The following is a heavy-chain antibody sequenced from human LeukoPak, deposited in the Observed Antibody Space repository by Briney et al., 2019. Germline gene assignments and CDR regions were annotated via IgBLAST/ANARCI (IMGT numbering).Heavy chain of an antibody. Sequence: SGPALVKPTQTLTLTCTFSGFSLSTSGMCINWIRQPPGKALEWLARIDWDDDKFYSTSLRTRLIISKDTSKNQVVLTMTNLDPVDTGTYYCARTYLHESSDYYPDYWGQGTLVTVSS. CDR1: GFSLSTSGMC. V-gene: IGHV2-70*17. CDR3: ARTYLHESSDYYPDY. J-gene: IGHJ4*02. D-gene: IGHD3-22*01. CDR2: IDWDDDK.